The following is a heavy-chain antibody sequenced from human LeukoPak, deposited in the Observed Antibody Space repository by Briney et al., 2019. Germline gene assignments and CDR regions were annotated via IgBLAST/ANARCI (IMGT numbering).Heavy chain of an antibody. V-gene: IGHV4-39*01. D-gene: IGHD3-9*01. J-gene: IGHJ4*02. Sequence: SETLSLTCTVFGGSISTTSYDWGWIRQPPGKGLEWIGSFYYSGNTYYNPSLKSRITISVDTSKNEFSLKLSSVTAADTAVYYCARIYDLSTASDFDYWGQGTLVTVSS. CDR3: ARIYDLSTASDFDY. CDR1: GGSISTTSYD. CDR2: FYYSGNT.